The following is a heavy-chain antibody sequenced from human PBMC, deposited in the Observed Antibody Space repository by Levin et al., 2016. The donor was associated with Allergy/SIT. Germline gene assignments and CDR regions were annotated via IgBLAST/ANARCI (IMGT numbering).Heavy chain of an antibody. CDR2: TYYRSKWYN. CDR3: ARKVVGATFDY. V-gene: IGHV6-1*01. D-gene: IGHD1-26*01. J-gene: IGHJ4*02. Sequence: WIRQSPSRGLERLGRTYYRSKWYNDYAVSVKSRITINPDTSKNQFSLQLNSVTPDDTAVYYCARKVVGATFDYWGQGTLVTVSS.